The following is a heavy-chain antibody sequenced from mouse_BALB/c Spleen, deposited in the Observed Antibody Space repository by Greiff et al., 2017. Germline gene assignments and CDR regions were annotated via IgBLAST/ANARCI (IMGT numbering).Heavy chain of an antibody. D-gene: IGHD3-3*01. CDR3: TRLGSYDAMDY. CDR2: IYPCSGST. CDR1: GYTFTSYW. J-gene: IGHJ4*01. V-gene: IGHV1S22*01. Sequence: LQQPGSELVRPGASVKLSCKASGYTFTSYWMPWVKQRPGQGLEWIGIIYPCSGSTNYDEKFKSRATLTVDTSSSTAYMQLSSLTSEDSAVYYCTRLGSYDAMDYWGQGTSVTVSS.